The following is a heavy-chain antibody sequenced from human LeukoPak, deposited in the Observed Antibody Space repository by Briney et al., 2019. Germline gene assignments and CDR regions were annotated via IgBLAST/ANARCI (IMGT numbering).Heavy chain of an antibody. D-gene: IGHD6-19*01. Sequence: GASVKVSCKASGYTFTSYAMHWVRKAPGQRLEWMGWINAGNGNTKYSQKFQGRVTITRDTSASTAYMELSSLRSEDTAVYYCARASGGSSGWFRYYFDYWGQGTLVTVSS. J-gene: IGHJ4*02. CDR2: INAGNGNT. CDR1: GYTFTSYA. CDR3: ARASGGSSGWFRYYFDY. V-gene: IGHV1-3*01.